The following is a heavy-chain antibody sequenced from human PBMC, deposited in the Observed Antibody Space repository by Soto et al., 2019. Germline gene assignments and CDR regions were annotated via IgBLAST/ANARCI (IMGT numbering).Heavy chain of an antibody. D-gene: IGHD5-18*01. J-gene: IGHJ6*02. CDR1: GGSFSGYY. CDR3: ARALGVYSYGYGYYYYGMDV. V-gene: IGHV4-34*01. Sequence: KPSETLSLTCAVYGGSFSGYYWSWIRQPPGKGLEWIGEINHSGSTNYNPSLKSRVTMSVDTSKNQFSLKLSSVTAADTAVYYCARALGVYSYGYGYYYYGMDVWGQGTTVTVSS. CDR2: INHSGST.